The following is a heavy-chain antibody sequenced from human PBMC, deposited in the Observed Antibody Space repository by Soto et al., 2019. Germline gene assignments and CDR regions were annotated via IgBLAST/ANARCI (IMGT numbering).Heavy chain of an antibody. J-gene: IGHJ4*02. D-gene: IGHD3-22*01. Sequence: QVQLQESGPGLVKPSQTLSLTCTVSGGSISSGGYYWSWIRQHPGKGLEWIGYIYYSGSTYYTPFLKSRVTISVDTSKNQFSLKLSSVTAADTAVYYCASNYYYDSSGYSEVFDYWGQGTLVTVSS. CDR1: GGSISSGGYY. CDR3: ASNYYYDSSGYSEVFDY. CDR2: IYYSGST. V-gene: IGHV4-31*03.